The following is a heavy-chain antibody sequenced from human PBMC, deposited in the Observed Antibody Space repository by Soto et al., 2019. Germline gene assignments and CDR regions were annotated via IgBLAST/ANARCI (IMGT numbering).Heavy chain of an antibody. J-gene: IGHJ3*02. D-gene: IGHD3-3*01. V-gene: IGHV1-18*01. CDR3: ARGLRNLRFLEWFCDDAFDI. CDR1: GDTFTIYG. Sequence: AAVKVSCKASGDTFTIYGISCVRQAPGQGLAWMGCISAYNGNTNYAQNLQGRVTMTTHTSTSTAYMELRSLRSDDTAVYYCARGLRNLRFLEWFCDDAFDIWG. CDR2: ISAYNGNT.